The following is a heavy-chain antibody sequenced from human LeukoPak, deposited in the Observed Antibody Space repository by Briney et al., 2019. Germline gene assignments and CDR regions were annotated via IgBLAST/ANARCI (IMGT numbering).Heavy chain of an antibody. CDR3: ARHSRYYDILTGSMDV. Sequence: PETLSLTCTVSGDSISSYYWTWIRQPPGKGLEWIGYIHYNGDTYYNPSVMRRLTISIDTSKSQFSLKLSSVTAADTAVYFCARHSRYYDILTGSMDVWGKGTTVIVSS. V-gene: IGHV4-59*08. CDR1: GDSISSYY. CDR2: IHYNGDT. J-gene: IGHJ6*03. D-gene: IGHD3-9*01.